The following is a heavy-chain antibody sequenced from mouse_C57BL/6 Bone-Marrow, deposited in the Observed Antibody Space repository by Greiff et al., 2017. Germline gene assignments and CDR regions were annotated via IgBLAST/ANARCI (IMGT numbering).Heavy chain of an antibody. Sequence: VQLQESGAELVKPGASVKLSCKASGYIFTEYTIHWVKQRSGQGLEWIGWFYPGSGSIKYNERFKDKATLTADKSSNTVYMELSRLTSEDSAVYVCARHERYYDYEEYFDYWGQGTTLTVSS. V-gene: IGHV1-62-2*01. CDR1: GYIFTEYT. CDR2: FYPGSGSI. D-gene: IGHD2-4*01. J-gene: IGHJ2*01. CDR3: ARHERYYDYEEYFDY.